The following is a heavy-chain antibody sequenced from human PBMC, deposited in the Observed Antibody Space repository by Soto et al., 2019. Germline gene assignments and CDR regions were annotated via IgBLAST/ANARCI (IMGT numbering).Heavy chain of an antibody. CDR2: IWYDGSNK. J-gene: IGHJ6*03. Sequence: GGSLRLSCAASGFTFSSYGMHWVRQAPGKGLEWVAVIWYDGSNKYYADSVKGRFTISRDNSKNTLYLQMNSLRAEDTAVYYCARAPRVSDGSYYYYYYMDVWGKGTTVTVSS. V-gene: IGHV3-33*01. CDR3: ARAPRVSDGSYYYYYYMDV. CDR1: GFTFSSYG.